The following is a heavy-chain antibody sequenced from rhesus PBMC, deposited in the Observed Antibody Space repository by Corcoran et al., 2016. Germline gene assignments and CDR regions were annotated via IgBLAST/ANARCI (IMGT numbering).Heavy chain of an antibody. J-gene: IGHJ4*01. Sequence: QVQLQESGPGVVKPSETLSLTCAVSGGSISGGYDWSWIRQPPGKGLEWIGYIYGGSGSTNYNPSLKNRVTISKDASKNEFSLKLSSVTAADTAVYYCARGYFDYWGQGVLVTVSS. V-gene: IGHV4-76*01. CDR3: ARGYFDY. CDR1: GGSISGGYD. CDR2: IYGGSGST.